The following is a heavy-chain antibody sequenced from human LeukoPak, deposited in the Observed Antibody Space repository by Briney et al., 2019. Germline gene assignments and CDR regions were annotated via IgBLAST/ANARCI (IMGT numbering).Heavy chain of an antibody. D-gene: IGHD5-12*01. CDR3: ATPIGYSGYDFDY. Sequence: EASVKVSCKASGYTFTTYHIHWVRQAPGQGLEWMGIINPSGGSTSYAQKFQGRVTMTRDTSTSTVYMELSSLRSEDTAVYYCATPIGYSGYDFDYWGQGTLVTVSS. J-gene: IGHJ4*02. CDR2: INPSGGST. CDR1: GYTFTTYH. V-gene: IGHV1-46*01.